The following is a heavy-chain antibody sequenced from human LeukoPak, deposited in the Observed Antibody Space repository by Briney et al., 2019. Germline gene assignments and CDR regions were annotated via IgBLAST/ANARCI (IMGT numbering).Heavy chain of an antibody. J-gene: IGHJ3*02. Sequence: SETLSLTCTVSGGSISSSSYYWGWIRQPPGKGLEWIGSIYYSGSTYYNPSLKSRVTISVDTSKNQFSLKLSSVTAADTAVYYCARGRQLDAFDIWGQGTMVIVSS. CDR3: ARGRQLDAFDI. CDR1: GGSISSSSYY. D-gene: IGHD6-13*01. CDR2: IYYSGST. V-gene: IGHV4-39*01.